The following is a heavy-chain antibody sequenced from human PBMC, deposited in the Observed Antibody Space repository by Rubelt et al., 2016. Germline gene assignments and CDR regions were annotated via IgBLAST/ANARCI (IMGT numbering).Heavy chain of an antibody. J-gene: IGHJ4*02. V-gene: IGHV4-34*02. CDR3: ARPRIRNYDFWSSYYAFDS. CDR1: GGSFSGYY. D-gene: IGHD3-3*01. Sequence: QVQLQQWGAGLLKPSQTLSLTCAVYGGSFSGYYWSWIRQPPGTGLEWIGEINHPGSTNYNPSLKRRVTISIDTSKNQFSLKVGSVTAADTAVYYCARPRIRNYDFWSSYYAFDSWGQGTLVTVSS. CDR2: INHPGST.